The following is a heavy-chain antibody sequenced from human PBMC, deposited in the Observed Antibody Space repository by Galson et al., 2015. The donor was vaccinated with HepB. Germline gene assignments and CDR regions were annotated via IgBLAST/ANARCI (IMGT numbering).Heavy chain of an antibody. CDR3: ANEGQWLKAHFDY. CDR1: GLRSTKYS. D-gene: IGHD6-19*01. J-gene: IGHJ4*02. Sequence: SLRLSCATSGLRSTKYSMSWVRQAPGKGLQWVSAITGGGERTYYADSVKGRFTISRDNSKNTVYLQMNSLRTEDTAVYFCANEGQWLKAHFDYWGQGTLVTVSS. V-gene: IGHV3-23*01. CDR2: ITGGGERT.